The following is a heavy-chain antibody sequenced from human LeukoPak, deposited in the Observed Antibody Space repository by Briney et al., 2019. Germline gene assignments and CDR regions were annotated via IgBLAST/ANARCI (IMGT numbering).Heavy chain of an antibody. J-gene: IGHJ3*02. D-gene: IGHD3-10*01. CDR3: ARDSGIGAFDI. CDR2: INHSGRT. Sequence: PSETLSLTCAVYGGSFSDYFWGWIRQPPGKGLEWIGEINHSGRTYYNPSLKSRVTISVDTSKNQFSLKLSSVTAADTAVYYCARDSGIGAFDIWGQGTMVTVSS. CDR1: GGSFSDYF. V-gene: IGHV4-34*01.